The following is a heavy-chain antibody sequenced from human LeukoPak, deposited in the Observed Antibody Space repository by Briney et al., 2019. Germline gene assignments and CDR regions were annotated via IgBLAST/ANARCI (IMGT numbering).Heavy chain of an antibody. CDR1: GGSISSGGYY. V-gene: IGHV4-31*03. CDR3: ARAYGPFDY. J-gene: IGHJ4*02. Sequence: PSESLSLTCTVSGGSISSGGYYWSWIRQHPGKGLEWIGYIYYSGSTYYNPSLKSRVTMSIDTSKNQFSLKLSSVTAADTAVYYCARAYGPFDYWGQGTLVTVSS. D-gene: IGHD4-17*01. CDR2: IYYSGST.